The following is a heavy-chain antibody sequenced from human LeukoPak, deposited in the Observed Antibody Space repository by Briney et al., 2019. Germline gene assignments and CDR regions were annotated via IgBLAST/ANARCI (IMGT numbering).Heavy chain of an antibody. CDR2: IYYSGST. J-gene: IGHJ4*02. D-gene: IGHD1-26*01. CDR3: ARAKRSIVGATIDY. CDR1: GGSISSSSYY. Sequence: SETLSLTCTVSGGSISSSSYYWGWIRQPPGKGLEWIGSIYYSGSTCYNPSLKSRVTISVDTSKNQFSLKLSSVTAADTAVYYCARAKRSIVGATIDYWGQGTLVTVSS. V-gene: IGHV4-39*07.